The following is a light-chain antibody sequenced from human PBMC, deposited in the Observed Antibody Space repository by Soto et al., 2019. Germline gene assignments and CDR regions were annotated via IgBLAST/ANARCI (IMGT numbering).Light chain of an antibody. Sequence: ETVMTQSPATLSVSPGERATLSCRASQSVGSNLAWYQQKPGQAPRLLIYGASTRATGIPARFSGSGSGTECTLTITSLQSEDFAVYYCQQYNNWPPWTFGQGTKVDIK. J-gene: IGKJ1*01. CDR2: GAS. CDR3: QQYNNWPPWT. V-gene: IGKV3-15*01. CDR1: QSVGSN.